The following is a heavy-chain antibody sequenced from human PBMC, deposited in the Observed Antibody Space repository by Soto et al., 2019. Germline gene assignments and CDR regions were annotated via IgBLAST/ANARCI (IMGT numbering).Heavy chain of an antibody. V-gene: IGHV4-59*01. Sequence: LSLTCAVSGGSMRTYFWTWSRQPPGKGLEWIGYIHYSGTTSCFPYYNPSLRSRVTISEDTSKNQFSLQLLSVTTGDTAVYFCAAGEASSRNLAPYYLDCWCQGTLVTVSS. CDR1: GGSMRTYF. J-gene: IGHJ4*02. D-gene: IGHD6-13*01. CDR3: AAGEASSRNLAPYYLDC. CDR2: IHYSGTT.